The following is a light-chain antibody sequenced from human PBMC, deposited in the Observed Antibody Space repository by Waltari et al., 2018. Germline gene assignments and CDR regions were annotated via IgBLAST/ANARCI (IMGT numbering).Light chain of an antibody. CDR2: LNSDGSH. J-gene: IGLJ2*01. Sequence: QLVLTQSPSASASLGDSVKLTCTLSSGHSSYSSYSIAWHQQQPGKGPRFLMKLNSDGSHKRGDGIPYRFSGSSSGAERYLTISSLQSADEADYYCQTWGAGFQIFGGGTKLAVL. CDR1: SGHSSYSSYS. V-gene: IGLV4-69*01. CDR3: QTWGAGFQI.